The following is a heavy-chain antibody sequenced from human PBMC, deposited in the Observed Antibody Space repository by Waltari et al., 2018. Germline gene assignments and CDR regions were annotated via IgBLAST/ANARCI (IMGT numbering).Heavy chain of an antibody. J-gene: IGHJ5*02. CDR3: VTGGHYFGA. CDR2: IKKKSDGGTT. Sequence: EVHLVESGGGLIKPGASLRLSCGASGFTFSDAGMSWVRQVPGKGPEWVGRIKKKSDGGTTEYAVPVKGRFTISRDDSKHTLDLQMNSLKTEDTAVYYCVTGGHYFGAWGQGTLVTVSS. D-gene: IGHD1-26*01. V-gene: IGHV3-15*01. CDR1: GFTFSDAG.